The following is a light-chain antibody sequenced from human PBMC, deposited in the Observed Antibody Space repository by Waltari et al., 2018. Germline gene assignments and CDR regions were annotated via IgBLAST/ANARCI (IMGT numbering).Light chain of an antibody. CDR1: QNINNW. V-gene: IGKV1-5*03. CDR3: QQYNTYWLT. J-gene: IGKJ4*01. Sequence: DIQMTQSPATLSASVGDRVTITCQASQNINNWLAWYQQKPGKAPKLLIYKASTLESGVPSRFSGSGSGTEFTLTITSLQPEDFATYHCQQYNTYWLTFGGGTKVEIK. CDR2: KAS.